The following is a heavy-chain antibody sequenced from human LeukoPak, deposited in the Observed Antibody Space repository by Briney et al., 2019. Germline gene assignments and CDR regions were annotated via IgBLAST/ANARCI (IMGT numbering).Heavy chain of an antibody. CDR3: ARTEVAIVYDAFDI. D-gene: IGHD5-12*01. V-gene: IGHV4-59*08. Sequence: SETLSLTCTVSGGSISSYYWSWIRQPPGKGLEWIGYIYYSGSTNYNPSLKSRVTISVDTSKNQFSLKLSSVTAADTAVYYCARTEVAIVYDAFDIWGQGTMVTVSS. CDR2: IYYSGST. J-gene: IGHJ3*02. CDR1: GGSISSYY.